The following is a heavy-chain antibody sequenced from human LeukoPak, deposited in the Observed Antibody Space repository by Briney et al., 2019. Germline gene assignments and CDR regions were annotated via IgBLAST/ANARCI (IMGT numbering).Heavy chain of an antibody. CDR2: IIPIFGTA. D-gene: IGHD1-26*01. CDR1: GGTFSSYA. V-gene: IGHV1-69*13. CDR3: ARGKMELQDAFDI. J-gene: IGHJ3*02. Sequence: SVKVSFKASGGTFSSYAISWVRQAPGQGLEWMGGIIPIFGTANYAQKFQGRVTITADESTSTAYMELSSLRSEDTAVYYCARGKMELQDAFDIWGQGTMVTVSS.